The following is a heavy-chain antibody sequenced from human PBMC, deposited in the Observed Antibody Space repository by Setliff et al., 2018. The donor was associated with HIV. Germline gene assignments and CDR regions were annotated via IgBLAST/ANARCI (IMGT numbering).Heavy chain of an antibody. J-gene: IGHJ6*03. CDR3: SRASDPSHRMPPTNYYYYMDV. CDR2: IYPTDSDT. V-gene: IGHV5-51*01. D-gene: IGHD2-2*01. Sequence: GESLKISCQGSGYDFSNFWIGWVRQVPGKGLEWMGIIYPTDSDTRYSPSFQGQVTISADTSISTAYLQWSSLKASDTAVYYCSRASDPSHRMPPTNYYYYMDVWGKGTKVTVSS. CDR1: GYDFSNFW.